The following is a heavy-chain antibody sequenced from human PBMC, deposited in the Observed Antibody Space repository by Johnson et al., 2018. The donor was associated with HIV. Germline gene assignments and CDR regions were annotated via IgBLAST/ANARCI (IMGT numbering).Heavy chain of an antibody. CDR3: AKSRGGYSYGYDAFDI. CDR2: IKQDGSEK. J-gene: IGHJ3*02. CDR1: GFTFDDYG. V-gene: IGHV3-7*01. D-gene: IGHD5-18*01. Sequence: VQLVESGGGVVRPGGSLRLSCAASGFTFDDYGMSWVRQAPGKGLEWVANIKQDGSEKYYVDSVTGRFTISRDNSKNTLFLQMNSLRTEDTALYYCAKSRGGYSYGYDAFDIWGQGTMVTVSS.